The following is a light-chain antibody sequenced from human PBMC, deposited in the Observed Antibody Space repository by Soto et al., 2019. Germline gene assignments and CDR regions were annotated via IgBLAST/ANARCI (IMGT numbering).Light chain of an antibody. CDR2: GAS. CDR3: QQYGSSPLIT. CDR1: QSVSSSY. Sequence: IVLTQSPGTLSLSPGDGATLSVSASQSVSSSYLAWYQQKPGQAPRLLIYGASSRATGIPDRFSGSGSGTDFTLTISRLEPEDFAVYYCQQYGSSPLITFGQGTRLEIK. V-gene: IGKV3-20*01. J-gene: IGKJ5*01.